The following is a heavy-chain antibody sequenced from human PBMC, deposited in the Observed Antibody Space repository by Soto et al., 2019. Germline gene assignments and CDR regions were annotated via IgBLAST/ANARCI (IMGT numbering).Heavy chain of an antibody. CDR1: GYTFTSYD. V-gene: IGHV1-8*01. CDR3: ARVYYDILTGYYIFDY. Sequence: GASVKVSCKASGYTFTSYDINWVRQATGQGLEWMGWMNPNSGNTGYAQKFQGRVTMTRNTSISTAYMELSSLRSEDTAVYYCARVYYDILTGYYIFDYWGQGTLVTVSS. J-gene: IGHJ4*02. D-gene: IGHD3-9*01. CDR2: MNPNSGNT.